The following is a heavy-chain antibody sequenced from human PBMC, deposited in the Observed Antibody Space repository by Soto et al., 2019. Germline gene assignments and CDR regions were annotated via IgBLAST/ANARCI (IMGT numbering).Heavy chain of an antibody. Sequence: QVQLVQSGAEVRKPGASVNISCRASGFSFSDILITWARQAPGQSLEWMGWINPDNGNTRYSQPFQGRVTSSWHSSASIAYAEGSDLPSEDTAVDYCARDRLSIGARANDALNVWGQGTMVTASS. V-gene: IGHV1-3*01. CDR1: GFSFSDIL. D-gene: IGHD2-21*02. CDR3: ARDRLSIGARANDALNV. J-gene: IGHJ3*01. CDR2: INPDNGNT.